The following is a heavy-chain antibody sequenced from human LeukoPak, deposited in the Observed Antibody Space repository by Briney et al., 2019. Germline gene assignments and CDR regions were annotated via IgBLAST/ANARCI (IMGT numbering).Heavy chain of an antibody. CDR3: ARGYCSGGTCYLVENWFDP. CDR1: GYGFTGYY. D-gene: IGHD2-15*01. J-gene: IGHJ5*02. Sequence: ASVKVSCKASGYGFTGYYMHWVRQAPGQGLEWMGWINPNSGDTDYAQNFQGRVTMTRDTSISTAYMELTNLRSDDTAVYYCARGYCSGGTCYLVENWFDPWGQGTLVTVSS. CDR2: INPNSGDT. V-gene: IGHV1-2*02.